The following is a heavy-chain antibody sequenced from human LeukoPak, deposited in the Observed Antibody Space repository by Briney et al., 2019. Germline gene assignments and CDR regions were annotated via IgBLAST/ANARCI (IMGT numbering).Heavy chain of an antibody. CDR2: ISSSSNYI. CDR3: SGYYGMDV. V-gene: IGHV3-21*01. CDR1: GFTFSSYS. Sequence: SGGSLRLSSAASGFTFSSYSVNWVRQAPGKGLEWVSSISSSSNYIYYADSVKGRFTISRDNAKNSLYLQMNSLRAEDTAVYYCSGYYGMDVWGKGTTVTVSS. J-gene: IGHJ6*04.